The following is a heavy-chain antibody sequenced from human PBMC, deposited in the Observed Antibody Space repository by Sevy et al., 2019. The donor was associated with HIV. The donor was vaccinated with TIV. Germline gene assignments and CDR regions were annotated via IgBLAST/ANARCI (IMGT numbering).Heavy chain of an antibody. J-gene: IGHJ4*02. V-gene: IGHV1-24*01. CDR3: ATKKDYYDSSGYPFDD. CDR2: FEPEDGET. CDR1: GYTLTQLS. D-gene: IGHD3-22*01. Sequence: ASVKVSCKVSGYTLTQLSMNWVRQAPGKGLEWMGTFEPEDGETFYAKNFQGRVTMTADTSTDTAYMELSNLRSGDTAVYYCATKKDYYDSSGYPFDDWGQGTLVTVSS.